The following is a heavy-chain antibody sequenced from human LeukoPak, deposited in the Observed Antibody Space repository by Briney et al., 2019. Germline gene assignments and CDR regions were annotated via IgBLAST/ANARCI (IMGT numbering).Heavy chain of an antibody. Sequence: GASVKVSCKASGGTFSSYAISWVRQAPGQGLEWMGGIIPIFGTANYAQKFQGRVTITTDESTSTAYMELSSLRSEDTAVYYCARVARITMVRGVMRGYYYMDVWGKGTTVTVSS. CDR1: GGTFSSYA. J-gene: IGHJ6*03. D-gene: IGHD3-10*01. CDR3: ARVARITMVRGVMRGYYYMDV. V-gene: IGHV1-69*05. CDR2: IIPIFGTA.